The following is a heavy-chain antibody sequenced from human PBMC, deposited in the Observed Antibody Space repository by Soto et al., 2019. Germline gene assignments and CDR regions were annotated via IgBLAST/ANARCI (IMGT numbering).Heavy chain of an antibody. Sequence: VQLVESGGGLVQPGGSLRLSCIASGFTFSSFWMSWVRQVPGKGPEGVASINQDGSAEKYVDAVKGRYTISRDNAKNSLYLQMNSLRVEDTAVYYCVTSLTGPTSGWGQGTQVTVSS. CDR1: GFTFSSFW. V-gene: IGHV3-7*03. J-gene: IGHJ4*02. CDR3: VTSLTGPTSG. CDR2: INQDGSAE. D-gene: IGHD3-10*01.